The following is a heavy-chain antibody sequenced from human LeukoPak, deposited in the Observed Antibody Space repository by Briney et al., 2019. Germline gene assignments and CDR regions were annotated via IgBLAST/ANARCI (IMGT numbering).Heavy chain of an antibody. CDR1: GFTFSRYW. CDR2: IKQDGIEK. J-gene: IGHJ4*02. CDR3: ASGGYFDWRPLGY. D-gene: IGHD3-9*01. Sequence: GGSLRLSCAASGFTFSRYWMSWVRQAPGKGLEWVANIKQDGIEKYYVDSVRGRLTISRDNVKNLLFLQMNSLRAEDTAVYYCASGGYFDWRPLGYWGQGTLDTVSS. V-gene: IGHV3-7*03.